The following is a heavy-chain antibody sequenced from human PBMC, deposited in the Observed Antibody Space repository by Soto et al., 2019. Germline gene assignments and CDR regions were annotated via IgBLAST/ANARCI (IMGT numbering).Heavy chain of an antibody. V-gene: IGHV3-7*01. CDR2: IKEDGSEK. CDR3: ARDRGYSCFDY. D-gene: IGHD5-18*01. CDR1: GFTFSSSW. J-gene: IGHJ4*02. Sequence: RRLSCAASGFTFSSSWMNWVRQAPGKGLEWVAGIKEDGSEKYYVDFVKGRFTISRDNVENSLYLQMNSLRGEDTAVYFCARDRGYSCFDYWGLGTLVTVSS.